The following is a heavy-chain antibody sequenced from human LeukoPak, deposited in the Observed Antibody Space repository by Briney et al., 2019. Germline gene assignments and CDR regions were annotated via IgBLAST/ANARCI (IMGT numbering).Heavy chain of an antibody. V-gene: IGHV1-69*13. CDR2: IIPIFGTA. Sequence: ASVKVSCKASGGTFSSYAISWVRQAPGQGLEWMGGIIPIFGTANYAQKFQGRVTITADESTSTAYMELSSLRSEDTAVYYCARVYGSGSPFDYWGQGTLVTVSS. CDR3: ARVYGSGSPFDY. J-gene: IGHJ4*02. D-gene: IGHD3-10*01. CDR1: GGTFSSYA.